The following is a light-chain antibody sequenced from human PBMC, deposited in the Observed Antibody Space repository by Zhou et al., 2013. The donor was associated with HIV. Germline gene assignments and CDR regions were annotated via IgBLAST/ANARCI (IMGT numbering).Light chain of an antibody. Sequence: DIQMTQSPSSLSASVGDRVTITCQASQDISNYLNWYQQKPGKAPKLLIYDASNLETGVPSRFSGSGSGTDFTLTISSLQPDDFATYFCQQYKSYSWLTFGGGTTVEI. CDR1: QDISNY. J-gene: IGKJ4*01. CDR2: DAS. CDR3: QQYKSYSWLT. V-gene: IGKV1-33*01.